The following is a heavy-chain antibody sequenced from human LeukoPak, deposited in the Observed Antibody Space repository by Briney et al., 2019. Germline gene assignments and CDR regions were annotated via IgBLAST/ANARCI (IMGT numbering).Heavy chain of an antibody. CDR3: ARMLSSPRVDGDYYAFDI. J-gene: IGHJ3*02. CDR1: GGTFSNYA. V-gene: IGHV1-69*13. Sequence: SVTVSFKGSGGTFSNYAISWVRQAPGQGLEWMGGIIPIFGTANYAQKFQGRVTITADESTSTAYKELSSLRSEDTAVYYCARMLSSPRVDGDYYAFDIWGQGTMVTVSS. CDR2: IIPIFGTA. D-gene: IGHD4-17*01.